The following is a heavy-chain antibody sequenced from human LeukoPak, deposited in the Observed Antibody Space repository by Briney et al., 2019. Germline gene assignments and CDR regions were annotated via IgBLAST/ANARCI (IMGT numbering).Heavy chain of an antibody. J-gene: IGHJ6*02. V-gene: IGHV3-7*01. CDR3: ARDRYSSSWYEDYYYYYGMDV. Sequence: PGGSLRLSCAASGFTFSSYWMSWVRQAPGKGLEWVANIKQDGSEKYYVDSVKGRFTISRDNAKNSLYLQMNSLRAEDTAVYYCARDRYSSSWYEDYYYYYGMDVWGQGTTVTVSS. CDR2: IKQDGSEK. CDR1: GFTFSSYW. D-gene: IGHD6-13*01.